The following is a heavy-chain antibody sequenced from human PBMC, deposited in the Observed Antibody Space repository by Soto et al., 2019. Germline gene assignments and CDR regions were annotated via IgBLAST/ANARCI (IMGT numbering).Heavy chain of an antibody. CDR2: INTDGSST. CDR1: GFTFSSYW. Sequence: EVQLVESGGGLVQPGGSLRLSCAASGFTFSSYWMLWVRQAPGKGLVWVSRINTDGSSTTYANSVKGRFSISRDNDXXPLYLQMNSLRAEDTAVYYCARGGRSGDYFYGMDVWGQGTTVIVSS. D-gene: IGHD1-26*01. V-gene: IGHV3-74*01. J-gene: IGHJ6*02. CDR3: ARGGRSGDYFYGMDV.